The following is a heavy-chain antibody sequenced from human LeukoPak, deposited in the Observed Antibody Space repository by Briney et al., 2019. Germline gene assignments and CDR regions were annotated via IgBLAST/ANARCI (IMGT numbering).Heavy chain of an antibody. D-gene: IGHD5-24*01. J-gene: IGHJ4*02. CDR2: IYSGGST. CDR1: GFTVSSNY. CDR3: ARGRRDGYNPRGYYFDY. Sequence: GGSLRLSCAASGFTVSSNYMSWVRQAPGKGLKWGSVIYSGGSTYYADSVKGRFTISRDNSKNTLYLQMNSLRAEDTAVYYCARGRRDGYNPRGYYFDYWGQGTLVTVSS. V-gene: IGHV3-53*01.